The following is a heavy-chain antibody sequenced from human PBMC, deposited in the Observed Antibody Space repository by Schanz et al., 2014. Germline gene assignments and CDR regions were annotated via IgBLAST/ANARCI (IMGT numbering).Heavy chain of an antibody. CDR1: GFTFSSYG. CDR2: VSRSTPDI. V-gene: IGHV3-48*01. J-gene: IGHJ4*02. D-gene: IGHD3-3*01. Sequence: VQLVESGGGVVQPGRSLRLSCAASGFTFSSYGMNWVRQAPGKGLEWVSYVSRSTPDIYYADSVKGRFTMSRDNAKNSVFLQMNSLRAEDTAVYYCVRDSFFAFDYWGQGTLDTVSS. CDR3: VRDSFFAFDY.